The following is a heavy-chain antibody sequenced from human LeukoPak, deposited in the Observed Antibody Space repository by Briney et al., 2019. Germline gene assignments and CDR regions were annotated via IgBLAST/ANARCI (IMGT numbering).Heavy chain of an antibody. Sequence: PSETLSLTCAVYGGSFRGYYWSWIRQPPGKGLEWVGEINHSGSTNYNPSLKSRVTISVDTSKHQFSLKLSSVTAADTAVYYCARGEYSGSTYYFDYWGQGTLVTVSS. J-gene: IGHJ4*02. V-gene: IGHV4-34*01. CDR1: GGSFRGYY. CDR2: INHSGST. D-gene: IGHD1-26*01. CDR3: ARGEYSGSTYYFDY.